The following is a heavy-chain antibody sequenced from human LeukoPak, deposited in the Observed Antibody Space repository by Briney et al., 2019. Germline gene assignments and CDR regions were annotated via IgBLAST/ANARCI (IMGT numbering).Heavy chain of an antibody. J-gene: IGHJ3*02. D-gene: IGHD2-15*01. CDR3: AKDRGQNVLSPGRDAFDI. Sequence: PGGSLRLSCAASGFTFSSYAMSWVCQAPGKGLEWVSAISGSGGSTYYADSVKGRFTISRDNSKNTLYLQMNSLRAEDTAVYYCAKDRGQNVLSPGRDAFDIWGQGTMVIVSS. CDR2: ISGSGGST. CDR1: GFTFSSYA. V-gene: IGHV3-23*01.